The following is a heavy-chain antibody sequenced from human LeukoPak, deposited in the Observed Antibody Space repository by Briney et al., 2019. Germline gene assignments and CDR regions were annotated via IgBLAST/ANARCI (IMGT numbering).Heavy chain of an antibody. CDR2: IGTAGDT. CDR1: GFTFSSYD. Sequence: PGGSLRLSCAASGFTFSSYDMHWVRQVTGKGLEGVSAIGTAGDTYYPGSVKGRFTISRENAKNSLYLQMNSLRAGDTAVYYCARANRYYYGSGDAFDIWGQGTMVTVSS. D-gene: IGHD3-10*01. J-gene: IGHJ3*02. CDR3: ARANRYYYGSGDAFDI. V-gene: IGHV3-13*01.